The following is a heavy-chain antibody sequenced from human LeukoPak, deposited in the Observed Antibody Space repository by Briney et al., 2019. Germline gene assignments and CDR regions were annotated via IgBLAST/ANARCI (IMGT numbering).Heavy chain of an antibody. V-gene: IGHV4-34*01. CDR2: INHSGST. D-gene: IGHD4-23*01. CDR3: ARVRRWRVAFDI. Sequence: SETLSLTCAVYGGSFSGYYWSWIRQPPGKGLEWIGEINHSGSTNYNPSLKSRVTISVDTSKNQFSLKLSSVTAADTAVYYYARVRRWRVAFDIWGQGTMVTVSS. CDR1: GGSFSGYY. J-gene: IGHJ3*02.